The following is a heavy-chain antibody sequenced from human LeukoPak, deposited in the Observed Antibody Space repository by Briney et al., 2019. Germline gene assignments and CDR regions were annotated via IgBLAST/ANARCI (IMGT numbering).Heavy chain of an antibody. CDR1: GGSFSGYY. J-gene: IGHJ4*02. V-gene: IGHV4-34*01. Sequence: SETLSLTCAVYGGSFSGYYWSWIRQPPGKGLEWIGEINHSGSTNYNPSLKSRVTISVDTSKNQFSLKLSSVTAADTAVYYCARGRRGLSDTLDYWGQGTLVTVSS. CDR3: ARGRRGLSDTLDY. D-gene: IGHD5-18*01. CDR2: INHSGST.